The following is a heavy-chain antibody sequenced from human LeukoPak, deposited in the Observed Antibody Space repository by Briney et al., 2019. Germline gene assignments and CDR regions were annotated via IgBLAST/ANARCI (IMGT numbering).Heavy chain of an antibody. CDR3: ARDRRGSYYGAFDI. CDR2: INSDGSST. CDR1: GFTFSSYW. V-gene: IGHV3-74*01. Sequence: GGSLRLSCAASGFTFSSYWMHWVRQAPGKGLVWVSRINSDGSSTSYADSVKGRFPISRDNAKNTLYLQMNSLRAEDTAVYYCARDRRGSYYGAFDIWGQGTMVTVSS. J-gene: IGHJ3*02. D-gene: IGHD1-26*01.